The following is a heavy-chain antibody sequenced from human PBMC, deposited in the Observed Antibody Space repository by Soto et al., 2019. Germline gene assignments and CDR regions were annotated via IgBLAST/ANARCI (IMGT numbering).Heavy chain of an antibody. D-gene: IGHD3-22*01. CDR2: INHSGST. V-gene: IGHV4-34*01. CDR1: GGSFSGYY. Sequence: QVQLQQWGAGLLKPSETLSLTCAVYGGSFSGYYWSWIRQPPGKGLEWIGEINHSGSTNYNPSLKSRVTISVDTSMNQFSLKLSSVTAADTAVYYCARALYYYDSSGYCPFDYWGQGTLVTVSS. CDR3: ARALYYYDSSGYCPFDY. J-gene: IGHJ4*02.